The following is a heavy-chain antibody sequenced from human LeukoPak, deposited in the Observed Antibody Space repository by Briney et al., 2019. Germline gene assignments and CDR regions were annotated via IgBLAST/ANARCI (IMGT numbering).Heavy chain of an antibody. Sequence: ASVKVSCKASGYPFTGYYIHWVRQAPGQGLEWMGWINPNSGGTNYAQKFQGRVTMTRDTSITTAYMDLSRLTSDDTAVYYCAREISDDASAYWGQGTLVTVSS. CDR3: AREISDDASAY. V-gene: IGHV1-2*02. J-gene: IGHJ4*02. CDR1: GYPFTGYY. D-gene: IGHD1-1*01. CDR2: INPNSGGT.